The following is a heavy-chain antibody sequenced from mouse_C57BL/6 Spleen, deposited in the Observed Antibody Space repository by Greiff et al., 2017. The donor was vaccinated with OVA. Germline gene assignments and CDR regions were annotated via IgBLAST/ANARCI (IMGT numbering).Heavy chain of an antibody. J-gene: IGHJ2*01. D-gene: IGHD1-1*01. Sequence: QVQLKQPGAELVKPGASVKLSCKASGYTFTSYWMHWVKQRPGQGLEWIGMIHPNSGSTNYNEKFKSKATLTVDKSSSTAYMQLSSLTSEDSAVYYCARSGYGSRYYFDYWGQGTTLTVSS. CDR1: GYTFTSYW. V-gene: IGHV1-64*01. CDR3: ARSGYGSRYYFDY. CDR2: IHPNSGST.